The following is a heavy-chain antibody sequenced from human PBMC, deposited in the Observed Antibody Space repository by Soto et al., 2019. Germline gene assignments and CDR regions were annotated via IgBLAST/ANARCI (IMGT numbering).Heavy chain of an antibody. J-gene: IGHJ4*02. V-gene: IGHV3-74*01. D-gene: IGHD3-9*01. CDR2: INSDGSST. CDR1: GFTFSSYW. Sequence: GGSLRLSCAASGFTFSSYWMHWVRQAPGKGLVWVSRINSDGSSTSYADSVKGRFTISRDNAKNTLYLQMNSLRAEDTAVYYCARARRLRYFDCLTGWGQGTLVTVSS. CDR3: ARARRLRYFDCLTG.